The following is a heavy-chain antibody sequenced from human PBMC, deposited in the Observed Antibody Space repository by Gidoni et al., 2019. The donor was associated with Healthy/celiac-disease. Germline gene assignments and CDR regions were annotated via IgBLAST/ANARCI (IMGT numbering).Heavy chain of an antibody. J-gene: IGHJ6*02. CDR1: GFTFSSYA. CDR2: ISGSGGST. V-gene: IGHV3-23*01. Sequence: EVQLLESGGGLVQPGGSLRLSCAASGFTFSSYALTWFPQAPGKGLVWVSAISGSGGSTYYADSVKGRFTISRDNSKNTLYLQMNSLRAEDTAVYYCAKEGLQAYQLPFRWDYYYYYGMDVWGQGTTVTVSS. D-gene: IGHD2-2*01. CDR3: AKEGLQAYQLPFRWDYYYYYGMDV.